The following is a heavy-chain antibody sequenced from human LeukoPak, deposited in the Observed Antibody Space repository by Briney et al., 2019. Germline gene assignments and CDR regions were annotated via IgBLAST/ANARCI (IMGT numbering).Heavy chain of an antibody. V-gene: IGHV3-74*01. Sequence: PGGSLRLSCAASGFILSSYWMHWVRQAPGKGLEWVSRMNGDGSSTSSADSVKGRFSITRDIAKNTLYLQMNSLRPEDTALYYCAKGKYSGYVEGFFDYWGQGTLVTVSS. CDR1: GFILSSYW. J-gene: IGHJ4*02. D-gene: IGHD5-12*01. CDR2: MNGDGSST. CDR3: AKGKYSGYVEGFFDY.